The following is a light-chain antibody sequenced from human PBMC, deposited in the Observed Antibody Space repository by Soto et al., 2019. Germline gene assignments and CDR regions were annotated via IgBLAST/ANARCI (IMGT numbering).Light chain of an antibody. V-gene: IGLV2-23*02. J-gene: IGLJ1*01. CDR1: SSDVGSYNL. CDR2: EVS. Sequence: QSVLTQPASVSGSPGQSITISCTGTSSDVGSYNLVSWYQQHPGKAPKVMIYEVSKRPSGVPNRFSGSKSGNTASLTSSGLQAEDEADYYCCSYAGSSTYVFGTGTKLTVL. CDR3: CSYAGSSTYV.